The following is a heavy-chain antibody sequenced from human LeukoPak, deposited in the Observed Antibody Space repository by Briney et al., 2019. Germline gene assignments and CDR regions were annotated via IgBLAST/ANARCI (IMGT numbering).Heavy chain of an antibody. J-gene: IGHJ6*03. Sequence: TSETLSLTCTVSGGSISSYYWSWIRQPAGKGLEWIGRIYTSGSTNYNPSLKSRVTISVDTSKNQFSLKLSSVTAADTAVYYCARVTVGSGSYYYYYYMDVWGKGTTVTVSS. D-gene: IGHD3-10*01. CDR1: GGSISSYY. CDR3: ARVTVGSGSYYYYYYMDV. V-gene: IGHV4-4*07. CDR2: IYTSGST.